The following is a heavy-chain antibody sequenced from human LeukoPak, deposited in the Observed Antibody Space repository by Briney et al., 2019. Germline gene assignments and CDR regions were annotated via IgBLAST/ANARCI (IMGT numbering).Heavy chain of an antibody. V-gene: IGHV1-69*06. J-gene: IGHJ3*02. CDR3: AGLRITMVRGVIDAFDI. Sequence: SVKVSCKASGGTFSSYAISWVRQAPGQGLEWMGGIIPIFGTANYAQKFQGRVTITADKSTSTAYMELSSLRSEDTAVYYCAGLRITMVRGVIDAFDIRGQGTMVTVSS. CDR2: IIPIFGTA. CDR1: GGTFSSYA. D-gene: IGHD3-10*01.